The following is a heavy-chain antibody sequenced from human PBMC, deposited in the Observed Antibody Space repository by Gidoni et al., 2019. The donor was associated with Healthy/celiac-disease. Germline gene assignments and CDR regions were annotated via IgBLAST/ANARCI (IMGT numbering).Heavy chain of an antibody. Sequence: QVQLQESGPGLLKPSQTLSLTCTVSGGSIRIGSYYWSWIRQTAGKGLEWIERIYTSGSTNYNPSLKSRVTISVDTSKNQFSLKLSSVTAADTDVYYCARCTEGDYPWQEYYMDVWGKGTTVTVSS. CDR3: ARCTEGDYPWQEYYMDV. J-gene: IGHJ6*03. V-gene: IGHV4-61*02. CDR2: IYTSGST. CDR1: GGSIRIGSYY. D-gene: IGHD4-17*01.